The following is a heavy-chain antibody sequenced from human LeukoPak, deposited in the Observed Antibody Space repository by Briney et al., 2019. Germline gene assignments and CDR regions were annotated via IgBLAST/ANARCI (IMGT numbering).Heavy chain of an antibody. CDR2: IYYSGST. J-gene: IGHJ4*02. CDR1: GGSISSSSYY. Sequence: SETLSLTCTVSGGSISSSSYYWGWIRQPPGKGLEWIGSIYYSGSTYYHPSLKSRVTISVDTSKNQFSLKLSSVTAADTAVYYCASVDYDYVWGSYRFDYWGQGTLVTASS. CDR3: ASVDYDYVWGSYRFDY. V-gene: IGHV4-39*01. D-gene: IGHD3-16*02.